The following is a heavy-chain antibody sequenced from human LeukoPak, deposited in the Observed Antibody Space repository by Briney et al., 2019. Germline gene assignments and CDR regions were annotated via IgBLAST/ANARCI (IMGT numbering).Heavy chain of an antibody. CDR1: GGSISGYH. Sequence: PSETLSLTCNVSGGSISGYHWSWIRQPPGKGLEWLGYIYYSGSSNYNPSLKSRVTTSADTPKNQFSLKLSSVTAADTAVYYCARVPRSYYYYYMDVWGKGTTVTVSS. V-gene: IGHV4-59*01. CDR3: ARVPRSYYYYYMDV. CDR2: IYYSGSS. J-gene: IGHJ6*03.